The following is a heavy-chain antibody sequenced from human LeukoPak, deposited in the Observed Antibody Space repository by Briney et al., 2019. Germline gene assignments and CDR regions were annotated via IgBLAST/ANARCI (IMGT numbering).Heavy chain of an antibody. V-gene: IGHV4-39*06. Sequence: SETLSLTCSVSGGSISSSTYYWGWIRQPPGKGLEWMANIYHTGSTYYNPSLRSRVTLSVDTSNNPFPLKLRSVTAADTAVYYCARGLTHRMYYSEGGDAFDIWGQGTMVTVSS. D-gene: IGHD3-22*01. J-gene: IGHJ3*02. CDR3: ARGLTHRMYYSEGGDAFDI. CDR1: GGSISSSTYY. CDR2: IYHTGST.